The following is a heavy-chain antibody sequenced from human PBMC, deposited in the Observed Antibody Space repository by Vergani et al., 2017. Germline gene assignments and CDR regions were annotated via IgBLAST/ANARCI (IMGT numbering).Heavy chain of an antibody. Sequence: QVQLQQWGPGLLKPSETLSLTCAVYGGSFSGYYWSWIRQPPGKGLEWIGEINHSGSTNYNPSLKSRVTISVDTSKNQFSLKLSSVTAADTAVYYCASSXRAGRGYSYGYSDYYYYYMDVWGKGTTVTVSS. V-gene: IGHV4-34*01. CDR1: GGSFSGYY. D-gene: IGHD5-18*01. J-gene: IGHJ6*03. CDR3: ASSXRAGRGYSYGYSDYYYYYMDV. CDR2: INHSGST.